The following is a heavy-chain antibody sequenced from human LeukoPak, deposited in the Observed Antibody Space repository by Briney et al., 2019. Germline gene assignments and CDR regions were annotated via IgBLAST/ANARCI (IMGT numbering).Heavy chain of an antibody. J-gene: IGHJ4*02. CDR1: GFTFGDYA. CDR3: ARGLGHSSSHVCDY. D-gene: IGHD6-6*01. CDR2: INHSGST. Sequence: PGGSLRLSCTASGFTFGDYAMSWIRQPPGKGLEWIGEINHSGSTNYNPSLKSRVTISVDTSKNQFSLKLSSVTAADTAVYYCARGLGHSSSHVCDYWGQGTLVTVSS. V-gene: IGHV4-34*01.